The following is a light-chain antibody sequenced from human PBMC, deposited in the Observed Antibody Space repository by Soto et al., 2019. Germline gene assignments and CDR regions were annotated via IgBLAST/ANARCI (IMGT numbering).Light chain of an antibody. J-gene: IGKJ5*01. Sequence: IVLTQSPVSLSLSPGERATLSCRASQSVSSNLAWYQQKPGQAPRLLIYGASTRATGIPARFSGSGSGTEFTLTISSLQSEDFAVYFCQQYNNWPITFGQGTRLEIK. V-gene: IGKV3-15*01. CDR3: QQYNNWPIT. CDR2: GAS. CDR1: QSVSSN.